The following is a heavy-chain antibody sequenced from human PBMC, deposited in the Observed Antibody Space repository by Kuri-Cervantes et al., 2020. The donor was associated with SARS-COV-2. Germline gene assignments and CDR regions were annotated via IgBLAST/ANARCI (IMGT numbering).Heavy chain of an antibody. Sequence: ASVKVSCKASGYTFTSYDINWVRQATGQGLEWMGWMNPNSGNTIYAQKFQGRVTMTEDTSTDTAYMELSSLRSEDTAVYYCATAATGYSSSWYIVGYFQHWGQGTLVTVSS. CDR1: GYTFTSYD. CDR2: MNPNSGNT. V-gene: IGHV1-8*02. CDR3: ATAATGYSSSWYIVGYFQH. D-gene: IGHD6-13*01. J-gene: IGHJ1*01.